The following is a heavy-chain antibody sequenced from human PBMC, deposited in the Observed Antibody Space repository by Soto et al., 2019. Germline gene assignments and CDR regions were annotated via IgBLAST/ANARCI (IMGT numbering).Heavy chain of an antibody. Sequence: ASVKVSCKASGYTFTSYDINWVRQATGQGLEWMGWMNPNSGNTGYAQKFQGRVTMTRNTSISTAYMELSSLRSEDTAVYYCARSPSSGWHNYYYGMDVWGQGTTVTVSS. J-gene: IGHJ6*02. CDR1: GYTFTSYD. CDR3: ARSPSSGWHNYYYGMDV. CDR2: MNPNSGNT. D-gene: IGHD6-19*01. V-gene: IGHV1-8*01.